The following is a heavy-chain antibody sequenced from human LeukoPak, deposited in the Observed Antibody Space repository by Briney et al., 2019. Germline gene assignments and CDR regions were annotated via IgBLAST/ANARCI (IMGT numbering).Heavy chain of an antibody. CDR3: AKDMYSSSSGFAY. V-gene: IGHV3-9*01. D-gene: IGHD6-6*01. CDR2: ISWNYGSI. Sequence: GGSLRLSCAASGLTFAAYAMHWVRGAPGKGLEWVSVISWNYGSIGYADSVKSRFTISRDNAKNTLYLQMNSLRAEDTALYYCAKDMYSSSSGFAYWGQGTLVTVSS. J-gene: IGHJ4*02. CDR1: GLTFAAYA.